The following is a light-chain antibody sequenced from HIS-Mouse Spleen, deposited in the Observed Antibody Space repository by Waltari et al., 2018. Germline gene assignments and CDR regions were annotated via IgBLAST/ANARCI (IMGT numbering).Light chain of an antibody. Sequence: AIRVTQSPSSLSASTGDRVSNPCRAGQGISSYLAWYQQKPGKAPKLLIYAASTLQSGVPSRFGGSGSETDFTLTISCLQSEDFATYYCQQYYSYPRTFGQGTKVEIK. CDR1: QGISSY. CDR3: QQYYSYPRT. V-gene: IGKV1-8*01. J-gene: IGKJ1*01. CDR2: AAS.